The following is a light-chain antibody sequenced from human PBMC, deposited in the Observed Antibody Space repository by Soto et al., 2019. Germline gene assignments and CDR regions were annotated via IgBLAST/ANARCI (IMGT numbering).Light chain of an antibody. Sequence: QSALTQPASVSGSPVQSITISCTGTSRDVGGYNYVSWYQQHPGKAPKLMIYEVSNRPSGVSNRFSGSKSGNTASLTISGLQAEDEADYYCSSYTSSSTPNCVFGGGTKVTVL. V-gene: IGLV2-14*01. CDR1: SRDVGGYNY. CDR2: EVS. CDR3: SSYTSSSTPNCV. J-gene: IGLJ3*02.